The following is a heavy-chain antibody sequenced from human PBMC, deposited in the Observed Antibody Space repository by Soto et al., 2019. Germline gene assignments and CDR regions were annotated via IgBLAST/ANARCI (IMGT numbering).Heavy chain of an antibody. CDR3: AREGTIISYGSLVY. V-gene: IGHV4-31*03. CDR1: GGSISSGGYY. J-gene: IGHJ4*02. D-gene: IGHD5-18*01. CDR2: IYYSGST. Sequence: PSETLSLTCTVPGGSISSGGYYWSWIRQHPGKGLEWIGYIYYSGSTYYNPSLKSRVTISVDTSKNQFSLKLSSVTAADTAVYYCAREGTIISYGSLVYWGQGTLVPVSS.